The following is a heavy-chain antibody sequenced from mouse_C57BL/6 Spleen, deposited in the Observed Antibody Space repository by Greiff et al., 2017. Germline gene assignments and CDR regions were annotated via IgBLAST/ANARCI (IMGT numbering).Heavy chain of an antibody. CDR3: ARDTTVVAFDY. J-gene: IGHJ2*01. Sequence: SGPVLVKPGASVKMSCKASGYTFTDYYMNWVKQSHGKSLEWIGVINPYNGGTSYNQKFKGKATLTVDKSSSTAYMELNSLTSEDSAVYYCARDTTVVAFDYWGQGTTLTVSS. V-gene: IGHV1-19*01. D-gene: IGHD1-1*01. CDR2: INPYNGGT. CDR1: GYTFTDYY.